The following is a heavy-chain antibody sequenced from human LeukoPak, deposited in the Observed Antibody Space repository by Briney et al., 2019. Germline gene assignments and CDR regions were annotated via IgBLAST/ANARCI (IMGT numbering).Heavy chain of an antibody. V-gene: IGHV4-4*07. J-gene: IGHJ4*02. CDR3: ARVRDGYSSSWYYFDY. D-gene: IGHD6-13*01. Sequence: PSETLSLTCTVSGDSISSFYWTWIRQPAGKGLEWIGRIYTSGSTNYNPSLKSRVTMSVDTSKNQFSLKLSSVTAADTAVYYCARVRDGYSSSWYYFDYWGQGTLVTVSS. CDR1: GDSISSFY. CDR2: IYTSGST.